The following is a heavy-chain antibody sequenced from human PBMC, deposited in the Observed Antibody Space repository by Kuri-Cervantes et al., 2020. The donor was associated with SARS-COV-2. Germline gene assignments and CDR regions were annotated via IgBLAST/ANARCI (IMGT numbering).Heavy chain of an antibody. J-gene: IGHJ4*02. CDR3: ARRGYSGYDRAYFDY. Sequence: ESLKISCTVSGGSISSSSYYWGWIRQPPGKGLEWIGSIYHSGSTYYNPSLKSRVTISVDTSKNQFSLKLSSVTAADTAVYYCARRGYSGYDRAYFDYWGQGTLVTVSS. V-gene: IGHV4-39*07. CDR2: IYHSGST. D-gene: IGHD5-12*01. CDR1: GGSISSSSYY.